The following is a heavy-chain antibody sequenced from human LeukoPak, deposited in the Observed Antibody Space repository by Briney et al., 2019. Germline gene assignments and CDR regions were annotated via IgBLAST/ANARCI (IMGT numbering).Heavy chain of an antibody. Sequence: PSEALSLTCAVYGGSFTDYYWSWIRQPPGKGLEWIGEINHSGSTNYNSSLKSRVTISVDRSKNQFSLKLNSVTAADTAVYFCARVPHTTSSIDYWGQGAPVTVSS. CDR3: ARVPHTTSSIDY. V-gene: IGHV4-34*01. CDR1: GGSFTDYY. D-gene: IGHD6-6*01. CDR2: INHSGST. J-gene: IGHJ4*02.